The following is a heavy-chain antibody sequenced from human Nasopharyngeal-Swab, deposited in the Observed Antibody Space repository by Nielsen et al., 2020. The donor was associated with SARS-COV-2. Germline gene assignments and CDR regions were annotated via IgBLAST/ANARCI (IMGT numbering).Heavy chain of an antibody. V-gene: IGHV3-21*01. D-gene: IGHD7-27*01. J-gene: IGHJ5*02. CDR3: TRDLGRWQLFDP. CDR1: GFTFSTYS. CDR2: ISSSSSYI. Sequence: GGSLRLSCAASGFTFSTYSMNWVRQAPGKGLEWVSSISSSSSYIYYVDSVKGRFTISRDNAKNSLYLQMNSLRAEDTAVFYCTRDLGRWQLFDPWGQGTLVTVSS.